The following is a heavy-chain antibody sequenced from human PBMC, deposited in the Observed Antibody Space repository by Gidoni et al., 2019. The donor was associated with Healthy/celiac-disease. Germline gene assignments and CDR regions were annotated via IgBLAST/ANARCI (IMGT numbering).Heavy chain of an antibody. Sequence: EVQLVESGGGLVTPGGSLRLSCAASGFTFSNSWMNWVRQDPGKGLEWVGRIKSKTDGGKTDYAAPVKGRFTISRDDSKNTLYLQMNSLKTEDTAVYYCTTEGDNMITFGGVSVISGIDYWGQGTLVTVSS. V-gene: IGHV3-15*07. D-gene: IGHD3-16*02. CDR2: IKSKTDGGKT. J-gene: IGHJ4*02. CDR3: TTEGDNMITFGGVSVISGIDY. CDR1: GFTFSNSW.